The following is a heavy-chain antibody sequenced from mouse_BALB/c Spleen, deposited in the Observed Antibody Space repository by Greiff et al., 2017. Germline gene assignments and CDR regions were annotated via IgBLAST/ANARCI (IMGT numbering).Heavy chain of an antibody. CDR1: GYTFTSYW. Sequence: LQQPGSELVRPGASVKLSCKASGYTFTSYWMHWVKQRPGQGLEWIGNIYPGSGSTNYDEKFKSKATLTVDTSSSTAYMQLSSLTSEDSAVYYCTRRLRSYAMDYWGQGTSVTVSS. D-gene: IGHD2-2*01. CDR2: IYPGSGST. J-gene: IGHJ4*01. CDR3: TRRLRSYAMDY. V-gene: IGHV1S22*01.